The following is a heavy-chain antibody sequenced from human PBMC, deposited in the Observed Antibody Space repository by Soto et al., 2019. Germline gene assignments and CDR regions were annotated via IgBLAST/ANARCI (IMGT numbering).Heavy chain of an antibody. V-gene: IGHV3-23*01. J-gene: IGHJ4*02. CDR3: AKAPYSSSSGRVYFDY. Sequence: HPGGSLRLSCAASGFTFSNYAMSWVRQAPGKGLEWVSTISGSGDNTYYADSVKGRFTISRDNSKKTLYLQMNSLRAEDTAVYYCAKAPYSSSSGRVYFDYWGQGTLVTVSS. CDR1: GFTFSNYA. CDR2: ISGSGDNT. D-gene: IGHD6-6*01.